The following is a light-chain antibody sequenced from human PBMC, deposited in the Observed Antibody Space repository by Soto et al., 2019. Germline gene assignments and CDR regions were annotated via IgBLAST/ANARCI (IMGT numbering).Light chain of an antibody. J-gene: IGKJ2*01. V-gene: IGKV1-39*01. CDR3: QQSYSTPYT. CDR1: QRITTY. CDR2: TAA. Sequence: HMTQSPSSLSASVGDRVTITCRASQRITTYLNWYQQKPGKAPKLLISTAATLQGGVPPRFIGSGSATDFTLTITTLQPEDFATYFCQQSYSTPYTFGQGTKLEIK.